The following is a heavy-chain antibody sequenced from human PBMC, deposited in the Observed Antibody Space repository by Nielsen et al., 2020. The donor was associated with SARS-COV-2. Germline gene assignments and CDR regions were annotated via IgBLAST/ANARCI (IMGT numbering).Heavy chain of an antibody. CDR2: ISGGGGST. CDR3: TRQLLVGATPPDY. V-gene: IGHV3-23*01. J-gene: IGHJ4*02. Sequence: LSLTCAASGFTFSSYAMSWVRQAPGKGLEWVSAISGGGGSTYYADSVKGRFTISRDNSKNTLYLQMNSLRAEDTAVYYCTRQLLVGATPPDYWGQGTLVTVSS. D-gene: IGHD1-26*01. CDR1: GFTFSSYA.